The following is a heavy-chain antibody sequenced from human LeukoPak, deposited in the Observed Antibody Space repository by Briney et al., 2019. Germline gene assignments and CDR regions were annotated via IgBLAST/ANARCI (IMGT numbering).Heavy chain of an antibody. D-gene: IGHD3-22*01. CDR3: AKRGVVIRVILVGFHKEAYYFDS. CDR2: ISDSGGRT. V-gene: IGHV3-23*01. CDR1: GITLSNYG. Sequence: GSLRLSCAVSGITLSNYGMSWVRQAPGKGLGWVAGISDSGGRTNYADSVKGRFTISRDNLKNTLYMQMNSLRAEDTAVYFCAKRGVVIRVILVGFHKEAYYFDSWGQGALVTVSS. J-gene: IGHJ4*02.